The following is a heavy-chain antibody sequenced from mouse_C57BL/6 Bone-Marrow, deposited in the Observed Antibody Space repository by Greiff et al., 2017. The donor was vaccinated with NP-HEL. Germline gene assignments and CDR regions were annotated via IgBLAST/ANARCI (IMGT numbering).Heavy chain of an antibody. Sequence: QVTLKVSGPGILQPSQTLSLTCSFSGFSLSTFGMGVGWIRKPSGKGLEWMAHIWWDDDKYCNPALKSRLTISKDTSKNQVFLKIANVDTADTATYYCARIGGAYGNYERAMDYWGQGTSVTVSS. J-gene: IGHJ4*01. V-gene: IGHV8-8*01. D-gene: IGHD2-1*01. CDR3: ARIGGAYGNYERAMDY. CDR1: GFSLSTFGMG. CDR2: IWWDDDK.